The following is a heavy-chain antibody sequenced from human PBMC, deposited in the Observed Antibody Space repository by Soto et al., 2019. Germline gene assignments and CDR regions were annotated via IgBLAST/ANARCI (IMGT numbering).Heavy chain of an antibody. J-gene: IGHJ4*02. CDR2: IDPSDSYT. Sequence: GESLKISCKGSGYSFTTYWISWVRQMPGKGLEWMGRIDPSDSYTNYSPSFRGHVIISIDKSISTAYLQWSGLKASDTAMYYCARHGDIATRRSANDYWGQGALVTVSS. V-gene: IGHV5-10-1*01. CDR3: ARHGDIATRRSANDY. CDR1: GYSFTTYW. D-gene: IGHD6-6*01.